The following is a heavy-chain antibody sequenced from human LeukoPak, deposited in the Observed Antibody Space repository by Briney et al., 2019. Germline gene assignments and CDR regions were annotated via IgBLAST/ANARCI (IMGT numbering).Heavy chain of an antibody. J-gene: IGHJ6*03. V-gene: IGHV1-69*02. CDR1: GGTFSSYT. CDR3: ARVDYDILTAYHMDV. D-gene: IGHD3-9*01. Sequence: SVKVSCKASGGTFSSYTISWVRQAPGQGLEWMGRIIPILGIANYAQKFQGRVTITADKSTSTAYMELSSLRSEDTAVYYCARVDYDILTAYHMDVWGKGTTVTVSS. CDR2: IIPILGIA.